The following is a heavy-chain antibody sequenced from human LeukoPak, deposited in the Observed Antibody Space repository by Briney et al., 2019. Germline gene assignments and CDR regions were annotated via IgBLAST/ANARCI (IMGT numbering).Heavy chain of an antibody. D-gene: IGHD1-26*01. CDR2: ISGSSSDI. J-gene: IGHJ4*02. V-gene: IGHV3-21*01. CDR1: EFTFRSYS. CDR3: ARRGYHDYSGFDY. Sequence: GGSLRLSCAGSEFTFRSYSMHWVRQAPGEGLEWVSSISGSSSDIYYADSVKGRFTISRDNSKNSLYLQMKSLRAEDTALYYCARRGYHDYSGFDYWGQGTLVTVSS.